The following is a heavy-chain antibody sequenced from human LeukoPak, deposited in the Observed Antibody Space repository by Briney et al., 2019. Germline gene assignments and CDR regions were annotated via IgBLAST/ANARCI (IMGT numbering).Heavy chain of an antibody. J-gene: IGHJ4*02. CDR1: GFTVSSNY. D-gene: IGHD1-1*01. CDR2: IYSGGST. Sequence: GGSLRLSCAASGFTVSSNYMSWVRQAPGKGLEWVSVIYSGGSTYYADSVKGRFTISRDNSKNTLYLQMNSLRAEDTAVYYCARDRRTTPYCFDYWGQGTLVTVSS. CDR3: ARDRRTTPYCFDY. V-gene: IGHV3-53*01.